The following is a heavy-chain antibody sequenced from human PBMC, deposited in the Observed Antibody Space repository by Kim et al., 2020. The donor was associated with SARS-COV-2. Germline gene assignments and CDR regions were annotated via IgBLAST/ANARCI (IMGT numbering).Heavy chain of an antibody. V-gene: IGHV3-7*03. D-gene: IGHD1-26*01. J-gene: IGHJ4*02. Sequence: VDSLKGPFTISSDNAKTSLYLQMNSPRAEDTAVYYCARSPGIVGAIYFDYWGQGTLVTVSS. CDR3: ARSPGIVGAIYFDY.